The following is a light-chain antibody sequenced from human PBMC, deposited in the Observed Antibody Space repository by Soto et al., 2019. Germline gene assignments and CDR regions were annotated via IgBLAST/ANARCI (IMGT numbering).Light chain of an antibody. J-gene: IGKJ2*01. CDR2: GAS. CDR3: QQYGSAPYT. V-gene: IGKV3-20*01. Sequence: EIVLTQSPGTLSLSPGERATLSCRASQTISSSYLAWYQRKPGQAPRLLIYGASSRATGIPDRFSGSGSGTDFPLTISRLEPEDFAVYYCQQYGSAPYTFGLGTQLEIK. CDR1: QTISSSY.